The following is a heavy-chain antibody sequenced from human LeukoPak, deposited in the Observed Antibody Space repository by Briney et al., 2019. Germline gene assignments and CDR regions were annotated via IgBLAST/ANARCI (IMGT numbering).Heavy chain of an antibody. CDR1: GGSISSYY. CDR2: IYHSGST. D-gene: IGHD2-15*01. CDR3: ARRLLGYCSGGSCYSGYFQH. J-gene: IGHJ1*01. Sequence: SETLSLTCTVSGGSISSYYWSWIRQPPGKGLEWIGSIYHSGSTNSNPSLKSRVTISVDTSKNQFSLKLSSVTAADTAMYYCARRLLGYCSGGSCYSGYFQHWGQGTLVTVSS. V-gene: IGHV4-59*12.